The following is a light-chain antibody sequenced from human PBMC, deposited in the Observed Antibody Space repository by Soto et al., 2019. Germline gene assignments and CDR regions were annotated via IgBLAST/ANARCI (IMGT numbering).Light chain of an antibody. J-gene: IGKJ1*01. Sequence: IQLTQSPSSLSASVGDRVTITCRASQGIASYVAWYQQKPGKAPKLLIYAASTLQSGVPSRFSGSGSGTEFILSINSLQPEDIATYYCLQVSSFPRTFGQGTKVDIK. CDR1: QGIASY. CDR3: LQVSSFPRT. CDR2: AAS. V-gene: IGKV1-9*01.